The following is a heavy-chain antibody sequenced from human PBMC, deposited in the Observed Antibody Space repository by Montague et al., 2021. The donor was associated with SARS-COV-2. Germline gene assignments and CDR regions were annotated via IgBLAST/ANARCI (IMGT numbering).Heavy chain of an antibody. Sequence: PALVKPTQTLTLTCNFSGFSRSTSGMCVSWIRQPPGKALEWLARIDWDDDKYYSTSLKTRLTISKDTSKNQVVLTMTNMDPVDTATYYCARTAGTDYTGYYYYAMDVWGQGTTVTVSS. D-gene: IGHD3-10*01. CDR2: IDWDDDK. CDR1: GFSRSTSGMC. J-gene: IGHJ6*02. CDR3: ARTAGTDYTGYYYYAMDV. V-gene: IGHV2-70*11.